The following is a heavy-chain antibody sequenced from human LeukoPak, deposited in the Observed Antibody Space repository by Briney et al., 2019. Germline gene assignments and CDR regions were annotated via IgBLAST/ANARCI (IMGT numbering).Heavy chain of an antibody. CDR1: GFTFSSYA. D-gene: IGHD2-15*01. Sequence: GGSLRLSCAASGFTFSSYAMSWVRQAPGKGLEWVSAISGSGGSTYYADSVKGRFTISRDNSKNTLYLQMNSLRAEDTAVYYCAKPSDSGGSYYGMGVWGQGTTVTVSS. J-gene: IGHJ6*02. CDR2: ISGSGGST. CDR3: AKPSDSGGSYYGMGV. V-gene: IGHV3-23*01.